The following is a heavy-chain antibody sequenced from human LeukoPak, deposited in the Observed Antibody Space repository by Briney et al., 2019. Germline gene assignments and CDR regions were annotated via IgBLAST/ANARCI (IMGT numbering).Heavy chain of an antibody. CDR2: IYYSGTT. V-gene: IGHV4-59*08. Sequence: SETLSLTCTVSVGSVSGYFWSWIRQPPGQGLEWIGCIYYSGTTDYNPSLRSRVTLSVDTSKNQFSLKLTSVTAADTAVYFCARRSIVATVFDAFDIWGQGTMVTVSS. CDR3: ARRSIVATVFDAFDI. J-gene: IGHJ3*02. CDR1: VGSVSGYF. D-gene: IGHD5-12*01.